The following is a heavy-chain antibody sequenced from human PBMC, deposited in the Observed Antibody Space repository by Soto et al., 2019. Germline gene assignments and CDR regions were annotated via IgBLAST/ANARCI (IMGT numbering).Heavy chain of an antibody. V-gene: IGHV3-23*01. D-gene: IGHD2-8*01. Sequence: LRLSCAASGFTFGSYPMTWVRQAPGKGLEWVSSISSGSDTIFHADSVKGRFTISRDNSRTTLYLQMNSLRAEDMAIYYCARILYSSQRDGVDVWGQGTTVTVSS. CDR1: GFTFGSYP. CDR3: ARILYSSQRDGVDV. CDR2: ISSGSDTI. J-gene: IGHJ6*02.